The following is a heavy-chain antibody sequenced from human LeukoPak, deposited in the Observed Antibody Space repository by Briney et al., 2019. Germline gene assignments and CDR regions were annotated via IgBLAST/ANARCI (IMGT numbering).Heavy chain of an antibody. CDR2: INHSGST. Sequence: SETLSLTCADYGGSFSGYYWSWIRQPPGKGLEWIGEINHSGSTNYNPSLKSRVTISVDTSKNQFSLKLSSVTAADTAVYYCASLGNRITIFGVVTSGMDVWGKGTTVTVSS. J-gene: IGHJ6*03. CDR1: GGSFSGYY. D-gene: IGHD3-3*01. CDR3: ASLGNRITIFGVVTSGMDV. V-gene: IGHV4-34*01.